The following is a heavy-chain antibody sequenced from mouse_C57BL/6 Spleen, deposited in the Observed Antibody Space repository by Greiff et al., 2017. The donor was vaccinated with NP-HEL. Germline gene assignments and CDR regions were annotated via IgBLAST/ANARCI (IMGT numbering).Heavy chain of an antibody. Sequence: QVQLKQPGAELVKPGASVKLSCKASGYTFTEYTIHWVKQRSGQGLEWIGWFYPGSGSIKYNEKFKDKATLTADKSSSTVYMELSRLTSEDSAVYFCARLLTTVVATGYFDVWGTGTTVTVSS. CDR1: GYTFTEYT. J-gene: IGHJ1*03. D-gene: IGHD1-1*01. CDR3: ARLLTTVVATGYFDV. CDR2: FYPGSGSI. V-gene: IGHV1-62-2*01.